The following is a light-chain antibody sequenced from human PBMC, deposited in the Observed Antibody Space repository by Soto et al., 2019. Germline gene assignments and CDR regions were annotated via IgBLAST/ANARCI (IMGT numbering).Light chain of an antibody. J-gene: IGLJ1*01. CDR2: GVT. CDR3: RPYTLAGPLLYL. CDR1: SSDVGGYNY. Sequence: QSALTQPASVSGSPGQSITISCTGTSSDVGGYNYVSWYQQHPGIAPKLLIYGVTNRPSGVSTRFSGSKSGNTASLTISGFQSAAEGNFLGRPYTLAGPLLYLFGPGTKLTAL. V-gene: IGLV2-14*01.